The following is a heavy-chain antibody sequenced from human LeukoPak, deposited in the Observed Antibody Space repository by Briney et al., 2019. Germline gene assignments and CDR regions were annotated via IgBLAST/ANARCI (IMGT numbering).Heavy chain of an antibody. CDR1: GGSISSSSYY. Sequence: PSETLSLTCTVSGGSISSSSYYWGWIRQPPGKGLEWIGSIYYSGSTYYNPSLKSRVTMSVDTSKNQFSLKLSSVTAADTAVYYCARIGYCTNGVCSIYYFDYWGQGTLVTVSS. CDR3: ARIGYCTNGVCSIYYFDY. V-gene: IGHV4-39*07. D-gene: IGHD2-8*01. J-gene: IGHJ4*02. CDR2: IYYSGST.